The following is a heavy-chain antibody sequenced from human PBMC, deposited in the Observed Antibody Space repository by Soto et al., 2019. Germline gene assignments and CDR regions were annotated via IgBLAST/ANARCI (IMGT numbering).Heavy chain of an antibody. J-gene: IGHJ6*02. Sequence: GGSLRLSCAASGFTVSSNYMSWVRQAPGKGLEWVSVIYSGGSTYYADSVKGRFTISRDNSKNTLYLQMNSLRAEDTAVYYCARESYYDSSGYYRGMDVWGQGTTVTVSS. CDR3: ARESYYDSSGYYRGMDV. D-gene: IGHD3-22*01. V-gene: IGHV3-66*01. CDR1: GFTVSSNY. CDR2: IYSGGST.